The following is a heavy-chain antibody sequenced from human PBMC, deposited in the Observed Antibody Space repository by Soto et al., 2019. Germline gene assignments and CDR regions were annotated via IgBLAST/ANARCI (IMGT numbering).Heavy chain of an antibody. D-gene: IGHD3-10*01. CDR1: GDSISRNY. Sequence: SETPSLTCTVSGDSISRNYWSWIRQPAGKGLEYIGRIYIDNSETTNYNPSLKSRVTMSADTSKNQFSLNLKSVTAADTAVYYCARGPGTYNCFDSWGQGTLVTLSS. V-gene: IGHV4-4*07. CDR3: ARGPGTYNCFDS. CDR2: IYIDNSETT. J-gene: IGHJ5*01.